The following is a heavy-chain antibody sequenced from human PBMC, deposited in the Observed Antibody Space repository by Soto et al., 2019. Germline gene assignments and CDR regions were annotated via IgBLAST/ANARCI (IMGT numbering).Heavy chain of an antibody. Sequence: SETLSLTCAVYGGSFSGYYWSWIRQPPGKGLEWIAEINHSGSTNYNPSLKSRVTISVETSKNQFSLKLSSVTAADTAVYYCARVQVAYCSSTSCYRKGYYYYYGMDVWGQGTTVTVSS. CDR1: GGSFSGYY. V-gene: IGHV4-34*01. J-gene: IGHJ6*02. D-gene: IGHD2-2*01. CDR3: ARVQVAYCSSTSCYRKGYYYYYGMDV. CDR2: INHSGST.